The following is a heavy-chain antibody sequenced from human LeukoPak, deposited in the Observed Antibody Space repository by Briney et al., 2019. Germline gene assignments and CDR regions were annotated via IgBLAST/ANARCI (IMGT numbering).Heavy chain of an antibody. V-gene: IGHV3-74*01. CDR2: INRDGSTI. Sequence: GGSLRLSCAASGFTFSSYWMHWVRQAPGKGLVWVSSINRDGSTISYADSVKGRFTISRDNAKNTVYLQMNSLRAEDTAVYYCATSRTFDYWGQGTLVTVSS. CDR3: ATSRTFDY. J-gene: IGHJ4*02. CDR1: GFTFSSYW.